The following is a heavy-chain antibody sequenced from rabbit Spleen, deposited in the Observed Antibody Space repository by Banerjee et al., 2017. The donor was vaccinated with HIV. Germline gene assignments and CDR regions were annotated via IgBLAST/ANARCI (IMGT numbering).Heavy chain of an antibody. CDR3: ARDLAGVIGWNFYL. Sequence: QEKLVESGGDLVKPGGTLTLTCTASGFSFSSSDYMCWVRQAPGKGLEWISCIAGGSSGFTYSATWAKGRFTISRTSSTTVTLQMTSLTAADTATYFCARDLAGVIGWNFYLWGPGTLVTVS. CDR1: GFSFSSSDY. V-gene: IGHV1S45*01. D-gene: IGHD4-1*01. J-gene: IGHJ4*01. CDR2: IAGGSSGFT.